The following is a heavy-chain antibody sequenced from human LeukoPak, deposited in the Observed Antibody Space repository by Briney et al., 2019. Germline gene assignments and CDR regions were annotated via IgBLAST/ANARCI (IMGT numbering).Heavy chain of an antibody. V-gene: IGHV3-21*01. Sequence: GGSLRLSCAASGFTFSSYSMNWVRQAPGKGLEWVSSICSRSSYIYYADSLKGRFPISRDNAKNSLYLQMNSLRAEDTAVYYCATDPSGSYSLFDYWGQGTLVTVSS. CDR2: ICSRSSYI. D-gene: IGHD1-26*01. CDR1: GFTFSSYS. J-gene: IGHJ4*02. CDR3: ATDPSGSYSLFDY.